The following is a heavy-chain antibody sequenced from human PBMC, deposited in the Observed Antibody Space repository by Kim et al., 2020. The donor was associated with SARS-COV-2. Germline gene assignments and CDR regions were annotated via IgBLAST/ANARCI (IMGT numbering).Heavy chain of an antibody. D-gene: IGHD7-27*01. CDR3: ARPILTGDSPDAFDI. J-gene: IGHJ3*02. V-gene: IGHV1-69*02. Sequence: QKCQGRVTITADKSTSTAYMELSSLRSEDTAVYYCARPILTGDSPDAFDIWGQGTMVTVSS.